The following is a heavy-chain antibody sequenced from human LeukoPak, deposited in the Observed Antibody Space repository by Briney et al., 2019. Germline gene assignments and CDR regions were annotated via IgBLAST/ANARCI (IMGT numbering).Heavy chain of an antibody. CDR1: GGSVSNYD. J-gene: IGHJ4*02. CDR2: ISHSGSV. Sequence: SETLSLTCTVSGGSVSNYDWSWIRQSPGKGLEWIGYISHSGSVNYNPSLKSRVTMSVDTSKNQFSLKLSSVTAADTAVYHCARVKGREGSSVIIDYWGQGTLVTVSS. D-gene: IGHD3-10*01. CDR3: ARVKGREGSSVIIDY. V-gene: IGHV4-59*02.